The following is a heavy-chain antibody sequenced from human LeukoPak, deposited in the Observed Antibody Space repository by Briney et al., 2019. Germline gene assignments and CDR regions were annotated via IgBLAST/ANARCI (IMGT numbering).Heavy chain of an antibody. CDR3: ARAKIGRSGSYAPSYYYYYMDV. Sequence: ASVKVSCKASGGTFSSYAISWVRQAPGQGLAWMGRIIPIFGTANYAQKFQGRVTITTDESTSTAYMELSSLRSGDTAVYYCARAKIGRSGSYAPSYYYYYMDVWGKGTTVTVSS. D-gene: IGHD3-10*01. V-gene: IGHV1-69*05. CDR2: IIPIFGTA. J-gene: IGHJ6*03. CDR1: GGTFSSYA.